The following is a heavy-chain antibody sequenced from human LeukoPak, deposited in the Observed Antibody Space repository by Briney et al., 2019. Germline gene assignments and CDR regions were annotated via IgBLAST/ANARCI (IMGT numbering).Heavy chain of an antibody. D-gene: IGHD2-21*02. CDR2: INHSGST. CDR1: GGSFSGYY. J-gene: IGHJ4*02. Sequence: PSETLSLTCAVYGGSFSGYYWSWIRQPPGKGLEWIGEINHSGSTNYNPSLKSRVTISVDTSKNQFSLKLSSVTAADTAVYYCASLFDGGDPYFDNWGQGTLVTVSS. V-gene: IGHV4-34*01. CDR3: ASLFDGGDPYFDN.